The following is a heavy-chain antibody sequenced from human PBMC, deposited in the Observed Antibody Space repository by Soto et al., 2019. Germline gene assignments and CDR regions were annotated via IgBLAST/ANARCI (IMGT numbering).Heavy chain of an antibody. Sequence: PGESLKISCKGSVYSFTSYWIGWVRQMPGKGLEWMGIIYPGDSDTRYSPSFQGQVTISADKSISTAYLQWSSLKASDTAMYYCARCVYGSGSYDWFDPWGQGTLVTVS. CDR1: VYSFTSYW. CDR2: IYPGDSDT. D-gene: IGHD3-10*01. CDR3: ARCVYGSGSYDWFDP. V-gene: IGHV5-51*01. J-gene: IGHJ5*02.